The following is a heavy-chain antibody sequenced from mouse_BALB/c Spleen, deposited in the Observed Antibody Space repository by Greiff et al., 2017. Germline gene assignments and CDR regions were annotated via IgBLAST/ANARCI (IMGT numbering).Heavy chain of an antibody. Sequence: VQLQQSGAELVKPGASVKLSCTASGFNIKDTYMHWVKQRPEQGLEWIGRIDPANGNTKYDPKFQGKATITADTSSNTAYLQLSSLTSEDTAVYYCAITTAWYFDVWGAGTTVTVSS. CDR3: AITTAWYFDV. J-gene: IGHJ1*01. V-gene: IGHV14-3*02. CDR1: GFNIKDTY. CDR2: IDPANGNT. D-gene: IGHD1-2*01.